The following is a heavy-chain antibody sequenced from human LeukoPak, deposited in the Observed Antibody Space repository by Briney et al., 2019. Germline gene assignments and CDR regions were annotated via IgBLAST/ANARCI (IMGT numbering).Heavy chain of an antibody. CDR2: IYTSGST. D-gene: IGHD3-9*01. CDR3: ATMGTYYDILTGYYPALGFDY. J-gene: IGHJ4*02. Sequence: SETLSLTCTVSGGSISSGSYYWSWIRQPAGRGLEWIGRIYTSGSTHYNPSLKSRVTISVDTSKNQSSPKLSSVTAADTAVYYRATMGTYYDILTGYYPALGFDYWGQGTLVTVSS. V-gene: IGHV4-61*02. CDR1: GGSISSGSYY.